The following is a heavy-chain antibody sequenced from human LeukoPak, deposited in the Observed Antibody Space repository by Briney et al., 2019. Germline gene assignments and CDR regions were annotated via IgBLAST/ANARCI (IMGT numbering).Heavy chain of an antibody. Sequence: GGSLRLSCAASGFTFSSYGMSWAPRAPGRGLGGVSAISGSGGSTYYADSVKGRFTISRDNSKNTLYLQMNSLRGEDTAVYYCAKSGMSGSYGNWFDPWGQGTLVTVSS. V-gene: IGHV3-23*01. D-gene: IGHD1-26*01. CDR2: ISGSGGST. J-gene: IGHJ5*02. CDR3: AKSGMSGSYGNWFDP. CDR1: GFTFSSYG.